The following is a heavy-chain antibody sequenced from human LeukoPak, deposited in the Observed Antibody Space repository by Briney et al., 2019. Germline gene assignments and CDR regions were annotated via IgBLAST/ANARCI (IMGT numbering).Heavy chain of an antibody. CDR3: ARDQRDETIDY. Sequence: GASVKVSCKASGYTFIAYYMHWVRQAPGQGLEWMGIINPSAGSTSSAQKFHGRLTMTRDTSTSTAYMELSSLRSEDTAVYYCARDQRDETIDYWGQGTLVTVSS. CDR1: GYTFIAYY. CDR2: INPSAGST. J-gene: IGHJ4*02. V-gene: IGHV1-46*01.